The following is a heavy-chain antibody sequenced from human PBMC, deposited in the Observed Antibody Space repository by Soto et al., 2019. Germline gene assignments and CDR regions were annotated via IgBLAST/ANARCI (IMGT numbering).Heavy chain of an antibody. V-gene: IGHV4-39*01. Sequence: SETLSLTCTFSGCSISSSSYYWGWIRQPPGKGLEWIGSIYYSGSTYYNPSLKSRVTISVDTSKNQFSLKLSSVTAADTAVYYCARLPIVVVPAAQYYYYYGMDVWGQGTTVTVSS. CDR2: IYYSGST. CDR1: GCSISSSSYY. J-gene: IGHJ6*02. D-gene: IGHD2-2*01. CDR3: ARLPIVVVPAAQYYYYYGMDV.